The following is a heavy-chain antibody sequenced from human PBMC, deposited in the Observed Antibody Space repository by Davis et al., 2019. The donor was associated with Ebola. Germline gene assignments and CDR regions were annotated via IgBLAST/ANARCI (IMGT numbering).Heavy chain of an antibody. D-gene: IGHD5-12*01. Sequence: GESLKISCAAPGFTFSKYWMHWVRQTPGKGLMWVSRINSDGSSSTREYADSVKGRFTISRDNDKNTLYLQMNSLRAEDTGIYYCTRVTGYDKPIEYWGQGTLVTVSS. V-gene: IGHV3-74*03. CDR2: INSDGSSS. CDR1: GFTFSKYW. CDR3: TRVTGYDKPIEY. J-gene: IGHJ4*02.